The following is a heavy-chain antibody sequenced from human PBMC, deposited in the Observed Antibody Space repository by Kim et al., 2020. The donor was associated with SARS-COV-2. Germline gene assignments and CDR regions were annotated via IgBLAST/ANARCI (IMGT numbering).Heavy chain of an antibody. CDR3: AKGLVPAAPFDY. Sequence: CADSVKGRFTISTENSKNTLYLQMNSVRAEDTAVYYCAKGLVPAAPFDYWGQGTLVTVSS. J-gene: IGHJ4*02. V-gene: IGHV3-23*01. D-gene: IGHD2-2*01.